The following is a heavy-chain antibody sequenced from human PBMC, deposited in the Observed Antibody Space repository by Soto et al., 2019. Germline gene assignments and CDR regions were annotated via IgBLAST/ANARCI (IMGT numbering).Heavy chain of an antibody. Sequence: SLRLSCASSGFTFSSYSMNWVRQAPGKGLEWVSSISSSSSYIYYADSVKGRFTISRDNAKNSLYLQMNSLRAEDTAVYYCARAVTAAFDIWGQGTMVTVSS. D-gene: IGHD5-18*01. CDR1: GFTFSSYS. CDR2: ISSSSSYI. CDR3: ARAVTAAFDI. V-gene: IGHV3-21*01. J-gene: IGHJ3*02.